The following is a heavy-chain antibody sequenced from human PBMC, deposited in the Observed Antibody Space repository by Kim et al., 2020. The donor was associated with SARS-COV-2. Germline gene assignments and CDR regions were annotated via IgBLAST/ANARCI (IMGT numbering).Heavy chain of an antibody. Sequence: GGSLRLSCAASGFTFSASAMHWVRQASGKGLEWVGRIRSKPNNYATSYAASVKGRFTISRDDSTNTVYLQMDRLKTDDTSVYFCSRHSGKHGDRGFDNWVQGTVVTVAS. CDR2: IRSKPNNYAT. CDR1: GFTFSASA. V-gene: IGHV3-73*01. CDR3: SRHSGKHGDRGFDN. D-gene: IGHD4-17*01. J-gene: IGHJ4*02.